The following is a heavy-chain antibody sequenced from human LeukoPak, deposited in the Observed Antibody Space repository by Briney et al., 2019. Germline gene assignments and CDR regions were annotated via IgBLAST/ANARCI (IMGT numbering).Heavy chain of an antibody. V-gene: IGHV5-51*01. CDR3: ARSSLGATTEFDY. D-gene: IGHD1-26*01. CDR2: IYPGDFDT. J-gene: IGHJ4*02. Sequence: GSLRLSCKGSGYSFTSYWIGWVRQMPGKGLEWMGIIYPGDFDTRYSPSFQGQVTISADKSISTAYLQWSSLKASDTAMYYCARSSLGATTEFDYWGQGTLVTVSS. CDR1: GYSFTSYW.